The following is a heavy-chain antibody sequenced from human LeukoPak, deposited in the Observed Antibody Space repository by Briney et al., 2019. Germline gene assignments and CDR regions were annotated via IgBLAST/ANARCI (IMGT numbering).Heavy chain of an antibody. Sequence: GGSLRLSCAASGFTFSSYSMNWVRQAPGKGLEWVSSISSSSSYIYYADSVKGRFTISRDNAKNSLYLQMNSLRAEDTAVYYCARDRGTMVRGVIIDYWGQGTLVTVSS. J-gene: IGHJ4*02. CDR3: ARDRGTMVRGVIIDY. CDR1: GFTFSSYS. D-gene: IGHD3-10*01. CDR2: ISSSSSYI. V-gene: IGHV3-21*01.